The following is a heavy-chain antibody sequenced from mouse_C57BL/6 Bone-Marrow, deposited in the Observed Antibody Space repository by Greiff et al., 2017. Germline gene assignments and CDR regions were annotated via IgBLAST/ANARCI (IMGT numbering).Heavy chain of an antibody. Sequence: EVQLLQSGTVLARPGASVKMSCKTSGYTFTSYWMHWVKQRPGQGLEWIGAIYPGNSDTSYNQKFKGKAKLTAVTSASTAYMELSSLTNEDSAVYYCTRSDYYVPSWFAYWGQGTLVTVTA. CDR2: IYPGNSDT. D-gene: IGHD1-1*01. J-gene: IGHJ3*01. CDR1: GYTFTSYW. CDR3: TRSDYYVPSWFAY. V-gene: IGHV1-5*01.